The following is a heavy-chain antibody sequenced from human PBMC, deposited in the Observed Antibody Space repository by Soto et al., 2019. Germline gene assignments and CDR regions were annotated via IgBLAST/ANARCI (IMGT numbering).Heavy chain of an antibody. D-gene: IGHD6-19*01. CDR2: IHYSGST. CDR1: GGSVSSGSYY. CDR3: ARVGIAVTGGWFDP. Sequence: QVQLQESGPGLVKPSETLSLTCTVSGGSVSSGSYYWSWIRQPPGKGLEWIGYIHYSGSTNYNPSLKSRVTISVDTSKNQFSLKLSSVTAADTAVYYCARVGIAVTGGWFDPWGQGTLVTVSS. V-gene: IGHV4-61*01. J-gene: IGHJ5*02.